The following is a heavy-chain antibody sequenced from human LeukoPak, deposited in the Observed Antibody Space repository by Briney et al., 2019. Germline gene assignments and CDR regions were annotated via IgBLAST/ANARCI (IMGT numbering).Heavy chain of an antibody. J-gene: IGHJ4*02. V-gene: IGHV4-39*01. D-gene: IGHD6-13*01. CDR1: GDSISSSSYY. CDR2: INHSGST. CDR3: ARRVAAAGTIDY. Sequence: PSETLSLTCHVSGDSISSSSYYWGWLRQPPGKGLEWIGEINHSGSTNYNPSLKSRVTISVDTSKNQFSLKLSSVTAADTAVYYGARRVAAAGTIDYWGQGTLVTVSS.